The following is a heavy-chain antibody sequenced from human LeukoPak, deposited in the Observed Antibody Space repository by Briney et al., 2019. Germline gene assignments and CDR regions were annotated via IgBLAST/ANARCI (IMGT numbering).Heavy chain of an antibody. D-gene: IGHD6-19*01. CDR1: GGSFSGYY. CDR2: INHSGST. J-gene: IGHJ4*02. Sequence: SETLSLTCAVYGGSFSGYYWSWIRQPPGKVRGWIGEINHSGSTNYNPSLKSRVTISVDTSKNQFSLKLSSVTAADTAVYYCARVRRRQWLGDFDYWGQGTLVTVSS. CDR3: ARVRRRQWLGDFDY. V-gene: IGHV4-34*01.